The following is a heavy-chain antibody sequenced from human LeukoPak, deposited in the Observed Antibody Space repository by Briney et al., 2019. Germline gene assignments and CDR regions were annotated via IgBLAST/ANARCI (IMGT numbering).Heavy chain of an antibody. Sequence: PSETLSLTCTASGGSISSYYCSWIRQPPGKGLEWIGYIYYSGSTNYNPSLKSRVTISVDTSKNQFSLKLSSVTAADTAVYYCARGTYGSGSYLPSYYFDYWGQGTLVTVSS. V-gene: IGHV4-59*01. J-gene: IGHJ4*02. CDR2: IYYSGST. CDR3: ARGTYGSGSYLPSYYFDY. CDR1: GGSISSYY. D-gene: IGHD3-10*01.